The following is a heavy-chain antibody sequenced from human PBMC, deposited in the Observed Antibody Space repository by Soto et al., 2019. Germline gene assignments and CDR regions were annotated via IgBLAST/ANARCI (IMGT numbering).Heavy chain of an antibody. Sequence: QVQLVQSGAEVKKPGASLKVSCKASGYTFTSHGISWVRQAPGQGLEWMGWISANNGDTNYAQKFQGRVTVTPDTSTSTGYMELRSLRSEDTAVYYCARMVRGSNIDYYHYMDVWGKGTTVTVSS. D-gene: IGHD3-10*01. CDR1: GYTFTSHG. CDR2: ISANNGDT. V-gene: IGHV1-18*01. J-gene: IGHJ6*03. CDR3: ARMVRGSNIDYYHYMDV.